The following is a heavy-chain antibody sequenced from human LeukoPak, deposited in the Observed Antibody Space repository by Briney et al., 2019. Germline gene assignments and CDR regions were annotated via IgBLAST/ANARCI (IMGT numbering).Heavy chain of an antibody. V-gene: IGHV4-31*03. CDR2: IHHSGST. CDR3: ARDTSGYTQLDY. Sequence: ASETLSLTCTVSGGSISSGGYYWSWIRQHPGKGLEWIGYIHHSGSTYYNPSLKSRVAMSVDTSNNQFSLKLSSVTAADTAVYCCARDTSGYTQLDYWGQGTLVTVSS. J-gene: IGHJ4*02. CDR1: GGSISSGGYY. D-gene: IGHD3-22*01.